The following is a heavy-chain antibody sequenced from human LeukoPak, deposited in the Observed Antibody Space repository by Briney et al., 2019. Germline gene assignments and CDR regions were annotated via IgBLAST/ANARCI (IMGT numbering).Heavy chain of an antibody. D-gene: IGHD4-11*01. CDR3: AKDRPTVTTWYYYYMDV. CDR2: ISGSGGST. Sequence: GGSLRLSCAASGFTFSSYAMSWVRQAPGKGLEWVSAISGSGGSTYYADSVKGRFTISRDNSKNTLYLQMNSLRAEDTAVYYCAKDRPTVTTWYYYYMDVWGKGTTVTVSS. CDR1: GFTFSSYA. J-gene: IGHJ6*03. V-gene: IGHV3-23*01.